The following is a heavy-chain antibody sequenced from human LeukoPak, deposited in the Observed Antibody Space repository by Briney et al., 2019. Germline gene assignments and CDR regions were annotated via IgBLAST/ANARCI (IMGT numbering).Heavy chain of an antibody. Sequence: SETLSLTCTVSGGSISSYYWSWIRQPAGKGLEWIGRIYTSGSTNYNPSLKSRVTMSVDTTKNQFSLKLSSVTAADTAVYYCAREGVTTPYYYYYMDVWGKGTTVTVSS. CDR2: IYTSGST. CDR1: GGSISSYY. CDR3: AREGVTTPYYYYYMDV. J-gene: IGHJ6*03. D-gene: IGHD4-11*01. V-gene: IGHV4-4*07.